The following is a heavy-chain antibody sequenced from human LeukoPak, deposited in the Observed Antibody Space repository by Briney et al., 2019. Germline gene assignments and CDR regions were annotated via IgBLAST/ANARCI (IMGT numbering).Heavy chain of an antibody. V-gene: IGHV3-21*01. CDR2: ISSSSSYK. Sequence: GGSLRLSCAASGFTFSSCSMNWVGQAPGKGREGGSSISSSSSYKYYEDSVKGRYTISRDNATNSLYLQMNSLRAEDTAVYYCASGSNGDYDYWGQGTLVTVSS. CDR1: GFTFSSCS. D-gene: IGHD4-17*01. J-gene: IGHJ4*02. CDR3: ASGSNGDYDY.